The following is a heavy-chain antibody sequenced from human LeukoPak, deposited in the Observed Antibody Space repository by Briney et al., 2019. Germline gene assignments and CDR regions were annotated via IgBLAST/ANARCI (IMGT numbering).Heavy chain of an antibody. CDR3: ARSSIVGAEYWFDP. Sequence: TSETLSLTCTVSGGSISSYYWSWIRQPAGKGLEWIGRIYTSGSTNYNPSLKSRVTMSVDTSKNQFSLKLSSVTAADTAVYYCARSSIVGAEYWFDPWGQGTLVTVSS. J-gene: IGHJ5*02. CDR1: GGSISSYY. CDR2: IYTSGST. V-gene: IGHV4-4*07. D-gene: IGHD1-26*01.